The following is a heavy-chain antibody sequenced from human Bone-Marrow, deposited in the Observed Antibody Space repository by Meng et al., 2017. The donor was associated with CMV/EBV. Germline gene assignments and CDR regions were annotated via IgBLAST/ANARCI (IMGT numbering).Heavy chain of an antibody. Sequence: SETLSLTCTVSGGSISSRSYYWGWIRQPPGKGLEWIGSIYYSGSTYFNPSLKSRVTISVDTSKNQFSLKLSSVTAADTAMYYCATVGGWSAYYVVDPWGQGSLVTVSS. CDR3: ATVGGWSAYYVVDP. D-gene: IGHD3-3*01. CDR2: IYYSGST. V-gene: IGHV4-39*07. J-gene: IGHJ5*02. CDR1: GGSISSRSYY.